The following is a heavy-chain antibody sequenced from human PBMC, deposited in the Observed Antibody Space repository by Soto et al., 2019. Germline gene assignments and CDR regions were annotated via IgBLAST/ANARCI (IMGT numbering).Heavy chain of an antibody. CDR2: ISSSGSTI. V-gene: IGHV3-48*03. D-gene: IGHD1-26*01. J-gene: IGHJ4*02. CDR3: ASIGGDY. Sequence: GGALRLSVAAAGFAFRSYEINWVRQAPGKWLEWVSYISSSGSTIYYADSVKGRFTISRDNAKNSLYLQMNSLRAEDTAVYYCASIGGDYWGQGTLVTVSS. CDR1: GFAFRSYE.